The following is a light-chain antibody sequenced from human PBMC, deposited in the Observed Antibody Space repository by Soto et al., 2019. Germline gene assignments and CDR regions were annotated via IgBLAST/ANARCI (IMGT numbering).Light chain of an antibody. Sequence: EIGLTQSPGTLSLSPGERATLSCRASQSVSSSYLSWYQQTPGQAPRLLIDGASSRATGIPERFSGSGSGTDFTLTISRLEPEDFAVYYCQQYGSSPLTFGGGTKVEIK. CDR3: QQYGSSPLT. CDR1: QSVSSSY. J-gene: IGKJ4*01. V-gene: IGKV3-20*01. CDR2: GAS.